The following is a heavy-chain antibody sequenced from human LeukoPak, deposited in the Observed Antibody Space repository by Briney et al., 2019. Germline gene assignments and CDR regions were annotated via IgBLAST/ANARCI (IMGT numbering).Heavy chain of an antibody. CDR1: GYAFSSYA. J-gene: IGHJ4*02. Sequence: GGSLRLSCATSGYAFSSYAMNWVRQTPGKGLQWISYISSSSRTVFYADSVKGRFTVSRDNARNSLYLQMNSLRAEDTAVYYCARVYYGSGTYYNTIDYWGQGTLVSVSS. D-gene: IGHD3-10*01. CDR2: ISSSSRTV. V-gene: IGHV3-48*01. CDR3: ARVYYGSGTYYNTIDY.